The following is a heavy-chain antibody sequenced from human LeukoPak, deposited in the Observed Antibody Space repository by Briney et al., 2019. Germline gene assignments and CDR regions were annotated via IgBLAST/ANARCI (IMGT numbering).Heavy chain of an antibody. CDR1: GFTFSSYG. D-gene: IGHD3-10*01. CDR3: ASYGSGSFLYGMDV. J-gene: IGHJ6*02. V-gene: IGHV3-NL1*01. CDR2: IYSGGST. Sequence: GGSLRLSCAASGFTFSSYGMHWVRQAPGKGLEWVSVIYSGGSTYYADSVKGRFTISRDNSKNTLYLQMNSLRAEDTAVYYCASYGSGSFLYGMDVWGQGTTVTVSS.